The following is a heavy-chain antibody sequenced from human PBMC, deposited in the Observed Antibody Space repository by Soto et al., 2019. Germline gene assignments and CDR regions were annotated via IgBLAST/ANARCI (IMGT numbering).Heavy chain of an antibody. D-gene: IGHD3-16*01. CDR2: IYYSGST. CDR1: GGSISSYY. V-gene: IGHV4-59*01. Sequence: SETLSLTCTVSGGSISSYYWSWIRQPPGKGLEWIGYIYYSGSTNYNPSLKSRVTISVDTSKEQFSLKLTSVTAADTAVYYCARGERRGWFDPWGQGTPVTVSS. CDR3: ARGERRGWFDP. J-gene: IGHJ5*02.